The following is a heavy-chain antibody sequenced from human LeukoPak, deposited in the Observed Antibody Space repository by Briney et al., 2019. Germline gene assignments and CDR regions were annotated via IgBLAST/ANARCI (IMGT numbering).Heavy chain of an antibody. CDR3: ATYRQVLLPFES. CDR2: IRSKAYGGTT. CDR1: GFTLGDYA. Sequence: GGSLRLSCTASGFTLGDYAMSWFRQAPGKGLEWVSFIRSKAYGGTTEYAASVKGRFTISRDDSKSIAYLQMNSLRAEDTAIYYCATYRQVLLPFESWGQGTLVTVSS. V-gene: IGHV3-49*03. D-gene: IGHD2-8*02. J-gene: IGHJ4*02.